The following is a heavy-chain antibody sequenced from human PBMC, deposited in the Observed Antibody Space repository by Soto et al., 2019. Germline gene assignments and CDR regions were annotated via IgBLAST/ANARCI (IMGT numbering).Heavy chain of an antibody. D-gene: IGHD6-6*01. Sequence: SETLSLTCAVSGGSISSSNWWSWVRQPPGKGLEWIGEIYHSGSTNYNPSLKSRVTISVYPSKNQFSLKLSSVTAADTAVYYCARAMDSSSAFDIWGQGTMVTVSS. CDR3: ARAMDSSSAFDI. V-gene: IGHV4-4*02. CDR2: IYHSGST. CDR1: GGSISSSNW. J-gene: IGHJ3*02.